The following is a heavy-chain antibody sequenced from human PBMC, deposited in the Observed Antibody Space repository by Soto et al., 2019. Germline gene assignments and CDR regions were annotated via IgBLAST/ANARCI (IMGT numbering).Heavy chain of an antibody. Sequence: QVQLQESGPGLVKPSQTLSLTCTVSGGSISSGGYYWSWIRQHPGKGLEWIGYIYYSGSTYYNPSLKCRVTISVDTSKNQFSLKLSSVTAADTAVYYCARAYRVAFRRGDYAHFDYWGQGTLVTVSS. V-gene: IGHV4-31*03. CDR3: ARAYRVAFRRGDYAHFDY. CDR2: IYYSGST. CDR1: GGSISSGGYY. J-gene: IGHJ4*02. D-gene: IGHD4-17*01.